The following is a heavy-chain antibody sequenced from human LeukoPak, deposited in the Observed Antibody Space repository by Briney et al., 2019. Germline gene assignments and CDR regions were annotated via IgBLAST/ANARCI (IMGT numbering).Heavy chain of an antibody. D-gene: IGHD3-3*01. CDR2: MNPNSGNT. V-gene: IGHV1-8*01. CDR3: ARGVRRGTYYDFWSGYPPSFSNWFDP. Sequence: ASVKASCKASGYTFTSYDINWVRQATGQGLEWMGWMNPNSGNTGYAQKFQGRVTMTRNTSISTAYMELSSLRSGDTAVYYCARGVRRGTYYDFWSGYPPSFSNWFDPWGQGTLVTVSS. J-gene: IGHJ5*02. CDR1: GYTFTSYD.